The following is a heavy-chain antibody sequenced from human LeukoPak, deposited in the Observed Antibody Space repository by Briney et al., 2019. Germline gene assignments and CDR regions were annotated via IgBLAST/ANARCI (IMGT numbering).Heavy chain of an antibody. V-gene: IGHV3-30-3*01. D-gene: IGHD3-22*01. Sequence: GGSLRLSCAASGFTFSSYAMHWVRQAPGKGLEWVAVISYDGSNKYYADSVKGRLTISRDNSKNTLYLQMNSLRAEDTAVYYCASPTFYYDSSGPDAFDIWGQGTTVTVSS. CDR1: GFTFSSYA. CDR2: ISYDGSNK. J-gene: IGHJ3*02. CDR3: ASPTFYYDSSGPDAFDI.